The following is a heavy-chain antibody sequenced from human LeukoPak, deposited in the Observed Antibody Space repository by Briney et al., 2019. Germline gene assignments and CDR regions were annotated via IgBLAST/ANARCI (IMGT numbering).Heavy chain of an antibody. V-gene: IGHV3-30*18. J-gene: IGHJ4*02. CDR2: ISYDGSNK. D-gene: IGHD3-3*01. Sequence: PGRSLRLSCAASGFTFSSYGMHWVRQAPGKGLEWVAVISYDGSNKYYADSVKGRFTISRDNSKNTLYLQMNSLRAEDTAVYYCAKHLTGLRFLEGLGVSVDYWGQGTLVTVSS. CDR3: AKHLTGLRFLEGLGVSVDY. CDR1: GFTFSSYG.